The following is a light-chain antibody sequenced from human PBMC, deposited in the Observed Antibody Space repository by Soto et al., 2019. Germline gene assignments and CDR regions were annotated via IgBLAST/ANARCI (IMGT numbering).Light chain of an antibody. J-gene: IGKJ4*01. CDR2: GAS. V-gene: IGKV3-15*01. Sequence: EIVMTQSPATLSVSPGERATLSCRANQSVNSNLAWYQQKPGQAPRLLIYGASTRATGIPARFSGSGSGTEFTLTISSLQSEDIAVYYCQQHNKWPLTFGGGTKVEIK. CDR1: QSVNSN. CDR3: QQHNKWPLT.